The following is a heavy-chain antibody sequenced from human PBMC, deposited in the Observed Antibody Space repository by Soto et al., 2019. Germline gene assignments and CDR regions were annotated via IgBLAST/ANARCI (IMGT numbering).Heavy chain of an antibody. CDR2: TSYDGSIR. CDR3: AKDRLAYCGGDCYWVDY. V-gene: IGHV3-30*18. Sequence: QVQLVESGGGVVQPGRSLRLSCAASGFTFSNYGMHWVRQASGKGLEWVAVTSYDGSIRYYAGSVKGRFTISRDNSKNTLYLQINSLRTEDTAVYYCAKDRLAYCGGDCYWVDYSGHGTLLTVSS. J-gene: IGHJ4*01. D-gene: IGHD2-21*02. CDR1: GFTFSNYG.